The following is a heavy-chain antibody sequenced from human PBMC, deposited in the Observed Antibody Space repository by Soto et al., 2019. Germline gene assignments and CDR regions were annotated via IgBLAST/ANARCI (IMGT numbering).Heavy chain of an antibody. CDR1: GYSFTSNW. Sequence: PGESLKISCNGSGYSFTSNWIGWVRQMPGKGLEWMGIIYPGDSDTRYSPAFQGQVTISADKSISTAYLQWSSLKASDTAMYYCARPLSPYYYYYGMDVWGQGTTVTVSS. V-gene: IGHV5-51*01. CDR2: IYPGDSDT. J-gene: IGHJ6*02. CDR3: ARPLSPYYYYYGMDV.